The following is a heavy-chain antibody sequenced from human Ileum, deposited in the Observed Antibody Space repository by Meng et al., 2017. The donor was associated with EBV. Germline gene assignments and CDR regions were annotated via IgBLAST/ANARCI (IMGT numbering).Heavy chain of an antibody. CDR2: IYYSGST. CDR3: ARNVPGTSAYYD. CDR1: GYSISSTNW. J-gene: IGHJ4*02. V-gene: IGHV4-28*01. Sequence: QAQLPESGPGLVKPSDPLSLTCAVSGYSISSTNWWGWIRQPPGKGLEWIGYIYYSGSTSYNPSLKSRVTMSVDTSKNQFSLNLNSVTAVDTAVYYCARNVPGTSAYYDWGQGTLVTVSS. D-gene: IGHD3-22*01.